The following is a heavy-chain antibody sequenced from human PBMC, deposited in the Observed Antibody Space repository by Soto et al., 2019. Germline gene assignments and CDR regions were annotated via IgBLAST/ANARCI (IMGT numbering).Heavy chain of an antibody. V-gene: IGHV4-4*07. J-gene: IGHJ5*02. Sequence: QVQLQESGPGLVEPSGTLSLTCTVSGGSFLSYYWSWIRQPAGKGLEWIGRIYTSGSPNYNPSLQSRVSMSVDTSKKQFSLRLMSVTAADTAVYYCVRELRRPYYRPTFDPWGPGTLVTVPS. CDR1: GGSFLSYY. CDR2: IYTSGSP. CDR3: VRELRRPYYRPTFDP. D-gene: IGHD1-26*01.